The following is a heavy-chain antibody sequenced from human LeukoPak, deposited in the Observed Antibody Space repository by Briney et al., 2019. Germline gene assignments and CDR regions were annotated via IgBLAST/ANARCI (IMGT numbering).Heavy chain of an antibody. CDR2: INPSGGST. D-gene: IGHD1-26*01. J-gene: IGHJ4*02. CDR3: ARDVDAAGRGATTFDY. CDR1: GYTFTSYY. V-gene: IGHV1-46*01. Sequence: ASVKVSCKASGYTFTSYYMHWVRQAPGQGLEWMGIINPSGGSTSYAQKFQGRVTMTRDTSTNTVYMELSSLRSEDTAVYYCARDVDAAGRGATTFDYWGQGTLVTVSS.